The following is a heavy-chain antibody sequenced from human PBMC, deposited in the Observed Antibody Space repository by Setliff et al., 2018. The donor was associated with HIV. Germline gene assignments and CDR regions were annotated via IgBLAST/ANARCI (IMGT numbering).Heavy chain of an antibody. J-gene: IGHJ4*02. CDR2: ISGSGGST. V-gene: IGHV3-23*01. CDR3: ARDDWTCSDGTCFPITFDY. Sequence: GGSLRLSCAASGFTFSSYAMSWVRQAPGKGLEWVSAISGSGGSTYYADSVKGRFTISRDKSKNTLYLQVNSLRAADTAVYYCARDDWTCSDGTCFPITFDYWGQGTLVTVSS. CDR1: GFTFSSYA. D-gene: IGHD2-15*01.